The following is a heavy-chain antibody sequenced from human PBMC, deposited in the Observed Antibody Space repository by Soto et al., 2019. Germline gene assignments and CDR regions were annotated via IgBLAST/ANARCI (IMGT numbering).Heavy chain of an antibody. CDR3: ARDRSSSYSYAMDL. Sequence: QVHLVESGGGVVQPGGSLTLSCSVSDFAFRLHGIHWVRHTPGKGLEWVAMIWHDGTRKYFRDSVRGRFPISRDSAKNKVYLQMNNLRGDDSALYFCARDRSSSYSYAMDLWGQGTTVTVSS. CDR1: DFAFRLHG. CDR2: IWHDGTRK. V-gene: IGHV3-33*01. J-gene: IGHJ6*02. D-gene: IGHD3-10*01.